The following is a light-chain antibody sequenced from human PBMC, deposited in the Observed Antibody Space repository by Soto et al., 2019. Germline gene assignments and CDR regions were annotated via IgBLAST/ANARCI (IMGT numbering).Light chain of an antibody. CDR1: QSISNY. V-gene: IGKV1-39*01. CDR3: QQSYSTPRT. CDR2: AAS. Sequence: DIPMTQSPSSLSVSVGDRVTITCRASQSISNYLNWYQQKPGKAPKLLIYAASTLQSGVPSRFSGSGSGTDFTLTVSSLQPEDFATYYCQQSYSTPRTFGQGTKVEIK. J-gene: IGKJ1*01.